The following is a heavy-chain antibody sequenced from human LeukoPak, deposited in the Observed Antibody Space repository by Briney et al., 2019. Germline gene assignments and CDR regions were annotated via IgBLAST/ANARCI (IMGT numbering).Heavy chain of an antibody. V-gene: IGHV1-46*01. J-gene: IGHJ4*02. D-gene: IGHD6-19*01. CDR2: ISPGDGGA. Sequence: ASVKVSCKASGHTFTNYYMHWLRQAPGQGLEWMGIISPGDGGATYAQNFQGRVTMTRDTSTSTVYMELSSLRSVDTAVYYCARVGDSSGWFFDYWGQGTLVTVPS. CDR1: GHTFTNYY. CDR3: ARVGDSSGWFFDY.